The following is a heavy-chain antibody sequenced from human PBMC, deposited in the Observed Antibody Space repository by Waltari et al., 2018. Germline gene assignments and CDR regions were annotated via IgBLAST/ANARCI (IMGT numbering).Heavy chain of an antibody. J-gene: IGHJ4*02. V-gene: IGHV4-38-2*01. Sequence: QVQLQESGPGLVKPSETLSLTCAVSGYPIRSGYHWGWIRQPPGKGLEWIGSIYHSGSTYYNQSLKSRVTISVDTSKNQFSLKLSSVTAADTAVYYCARYSSGYYLYWGQGTLVTVSS. CDR1: GYPIRSGYH. D-gene: IGHD3-22*01. CDR3: ARYSSGYYLY. CDR2: IYHSGST.